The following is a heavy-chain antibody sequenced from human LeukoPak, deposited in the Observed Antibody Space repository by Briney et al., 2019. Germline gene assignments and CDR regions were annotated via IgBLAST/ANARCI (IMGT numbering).Heavy chain of an antibody. CDR1: GFTFSDYY. V-gene: IGHV3-11*01. CDR3: AKVGWFGELLYYFDY. CDR2: ISSSGSTI. D-gene: IGHD3-10*01. J-gene: IGHJ4*02. Sequence: GGSLRLSCAASGFTFSDYYMSWIRQAPGKGLEWVSYISSSGSTIYYADSVKGRFTISRDNAKNSLYLQMNSLRAEDTAVYYCAKVGWFGELLYYFDYWGQGTLVTVSS.